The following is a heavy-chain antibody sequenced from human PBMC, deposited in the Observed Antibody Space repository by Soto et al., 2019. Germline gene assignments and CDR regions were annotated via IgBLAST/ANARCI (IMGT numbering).Heavy chain of an antibody. CDR1: GGSISSSSYY. D-gene: IGHD2-15*01. J-gene: IGHJ5*02. CDR3: AAEDPGNWFDP. CDR2: IYYSGST. Sequence: QLQLQESGPGLVKPSETLSLTCTVSGGSISSSSYYWGWIRQPPGKGLEWIGSIYYSGSTYYNPSLTSRVTISVDTSKNQFSLKLSSVTAADTAVYYCAAEDPGNWFDPWGQGTLVTVSS. V-gene: IGHV4-39*01.